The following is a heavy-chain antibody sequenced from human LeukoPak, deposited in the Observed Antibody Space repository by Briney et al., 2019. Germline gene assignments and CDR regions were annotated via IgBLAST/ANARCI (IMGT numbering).Heavy chain of an antibody. CDR2: IKSKTDGGTT. V-gene: IGHV3-15*01. D-gene: IGHD3-10*01. CDR3: ARDLEYGSGSPLHYYAMDV. CDR1: GFTFSNAW. J-gene: IGHJ6*02. Sequence: GGSLRLSCAASGFTFSNAWMSWVRQAPGKGLEWVGRIKSKTDGGTTDYAAPVKGRLTISRDDSKNTLYLQMNSLKTEDTAVYYCARDLEYGSGSPLHYYAMDVWGQGTTVTVSS.